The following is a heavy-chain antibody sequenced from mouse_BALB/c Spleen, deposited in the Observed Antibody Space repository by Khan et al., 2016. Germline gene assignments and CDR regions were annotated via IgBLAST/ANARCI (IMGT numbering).Heavy chain of an antibody. D-gene: IGHD1-1*01. J-gene: IGHJ2*01. V-gene: IGHV1-87*01. CDR1: GYTFTSYW. Sequence: QVQLKESGAELVRPGASVKLSCKASGYTFTSYWMQWVKQRPGQGLEWIGAIYPGDGDTRYTQKFKGKATLTADKSSSTAYMQLSSLASEDSAVDYCASYYGSIYDYIDYCRQDSTLTVSS. CDR3: ASYYGSIYDYIDY. CDR2: IYPGDGDT.